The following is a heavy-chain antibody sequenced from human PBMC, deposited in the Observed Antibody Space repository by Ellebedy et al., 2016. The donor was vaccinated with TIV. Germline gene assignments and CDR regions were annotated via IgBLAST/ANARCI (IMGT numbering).Heavy chain of an antibody. D-gene: IGHD3-9*01. V-gene: IGHV3-21*01. J-gene: IGHJ4*02. CDR2: ISSSSSYI. CDR1: GFTFSSYS. Sequence: GGSLRLSCAASGFTFSSYSMNWVRQAPGKGLEWVSSISSSSSYIYYADSVKGRFTISRDNAKNSLYLQMNSLRAEDTAVYYCARDAYDILTGYYHFDYWGQGTLVTISS. CDR3: ARDAYDILTGYYHFDY.